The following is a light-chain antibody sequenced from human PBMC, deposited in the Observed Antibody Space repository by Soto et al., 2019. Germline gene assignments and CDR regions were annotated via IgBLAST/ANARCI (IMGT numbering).Light chain of an antibody. CDR2: GVS. J-gene: IGKJ5*01. CDR1: QSVSSNY. Sequence: EIVLTQSPGTLSLSPGERATLSCRASQSVSSNYLAWYQQIPGQAPRLLIYGVSSRAAGIPDRFSGSGSGTDFTLIINRLEPEDFAVYYCQQYHNTPITFGQGTRLENK. CDR3: QQYHNTPIT. V-gene: IGKV3-20*01.